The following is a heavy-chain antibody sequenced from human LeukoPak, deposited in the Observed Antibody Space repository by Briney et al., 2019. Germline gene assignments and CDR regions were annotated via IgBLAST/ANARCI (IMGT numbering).Heavy chain of an antibody. J-gene: IGHJ4*02. V-gene: IGHV1-46*01. CDR1: GYTFTNYY. D-gene: IGHD6-19*01. CDR3: AREDSGWLVDY. Sequence: ASVKVSCKASGYTFTNYYMHWVRQAPGQGLEWMGIINPSGGSTSYAQKFQGRVTMTRDMSASTVYMELSSLRSEDTAVYYCAREDSGWLVDYWGQGTLVTVSS. CDR2: INPSGGST.